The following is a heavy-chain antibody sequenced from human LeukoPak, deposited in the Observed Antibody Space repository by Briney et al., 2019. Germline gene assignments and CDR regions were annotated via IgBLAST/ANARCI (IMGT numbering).Heavy chain of an antibody. CDR3: AREGRVVPAAMRNYYYGMDV. J-gene: IGHJ6*04. Sequence: PEGSLRLSCAASGFTFSSYGMHWVRQAPGKGLEWVAVIRYDGSNKYYADSVKGRFTIHRDNSKNTLYLQMNSLRAEDTAVYYCAREGRVVPAAMRNYYYGMDVWGKGTTVTVSS. CDR2: IRYDGSNK. V-gene: IGHV3-33*01. D-gene: IGHD2-2*01. CDR1: GFTFSSYG.